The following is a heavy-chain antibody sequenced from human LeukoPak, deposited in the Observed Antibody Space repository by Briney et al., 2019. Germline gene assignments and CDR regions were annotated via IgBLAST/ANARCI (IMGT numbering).Heavy chain of an antibody. J-gene: IGHJ4*02. CDR1: GFTFSSYS. V-gene: IGHV3-21*01. CDR3: ARDKPYSSSWVV. D-gene: IGHD6-13*01. CDR2: ISSSSSYI. Sequence: GGSLRLSCAASGFTFSSYSMNWVRQAPGKGLEWVSSISSSSSYIYYADSVKGRFTISRDNAKNSLYLQMDSLRAEDTAVYYCARDKPYSSSWVVWGQGTLVTVSS.